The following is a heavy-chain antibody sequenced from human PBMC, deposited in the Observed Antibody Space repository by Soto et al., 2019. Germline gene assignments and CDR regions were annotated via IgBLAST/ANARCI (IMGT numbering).Heavy chain of an antibody. CDR2: INHSGST. Sequence: SETLSLTCAVYGGYFSGYYRSWIRQPPGKRLEWIGEINHSGSTNYNPSLKSRVTISVDTSKNQFSLKLSSVTAADTAVYYCARLTGYVDDVWESYRNDAFDIWGQGTMVTVSS. J-gene: IGHJ3*02. CDR3: ARLTGYVDDVWESYRNDAFDI. CDR1: GGYFSGYY. V-gene: IGHV4-34*01. D-gene: IGHD3-16*02.